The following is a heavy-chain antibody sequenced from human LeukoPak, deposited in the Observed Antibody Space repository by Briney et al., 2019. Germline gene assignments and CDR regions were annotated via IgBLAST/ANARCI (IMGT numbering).Heavy chain of an antibody. J-gene: IGHJ4*02. V-gene: IGHV1-24*01. CDR2: FDHEDGET. Sequence: AAVTVSFKCSLYIVTDLSMHGVRQAPAKGLEWMGGFDHEDGETTYGPKFQGRVSMPEDTSTDTAYMELTSLRSEYTDVNYCGKLHSKLRHFDFWGQGPLVTVSS. CDR1: LYIVTDLS. D-gene: IGHD3-3*01. CDR3: GKLHSKLRHFDF.